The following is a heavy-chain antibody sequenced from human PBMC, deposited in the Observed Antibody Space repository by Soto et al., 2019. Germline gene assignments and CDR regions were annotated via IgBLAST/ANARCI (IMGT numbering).Heavy chain of an antibody. CDR1: GFTFSYG. CDR3: AREGYCTGGGCYSGMDV. J-gene: IGHJ6*02. D-gene: IGHD2-8*02. Sequence: QVQLVESGGGVVQPGRSLRLSCEASGFTFSYGFHWVRQAPGKGLEWVAVIWWDGSNKLYADSVKGRFTISRDNSKKTLYLQMNSLRAEDTAVYYCAREGYCTGGGCYSGMDVWGQGTTVTVSS. V-gene: IGHV3-33*01. CDR2: IWWDGSNK.